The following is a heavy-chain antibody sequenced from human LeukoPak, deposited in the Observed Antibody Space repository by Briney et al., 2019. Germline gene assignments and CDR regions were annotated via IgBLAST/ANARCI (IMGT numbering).Heavy chain of an antibody. Sequence: SETLSLTSTVSGGSISSSSYYWGWIRQPPGKGLEWIGSIYYSGSTYYNPSLKSRVTISVDTSKNQFSLKLSSVTAADTAVYYCARGTRLELRTPKNWFDPWGQGTLVTVSS. V-gene: IGHV4-39*07. CDR3: ARGTRLELRTPKNWFDP. CDR2: IYYSGST. J-gene: IGHJ5*02. D-gene: IGHD1-7*01. CDR1: GGSISSSSYY.